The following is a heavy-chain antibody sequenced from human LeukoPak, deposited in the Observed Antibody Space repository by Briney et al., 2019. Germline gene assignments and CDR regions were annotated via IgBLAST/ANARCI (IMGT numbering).Heavy chain of an antibody. D-gene: IGHD3-3*01. J-gene: IGHJ4*02. CDR1: GFTFSSYA. CDR3: AKRIKIFGVIIPTDVFDY. V-gene: IGHV3-23*01. Sequence: PGGSLRLSCAASGFTFSSYAMSWVRQAPGKGLEWVSTITGSGASTYYADSVQGRFTISRDNSKNTLSLHMNSLRVEDTAVYYCAKRIKIFGVIIPTDVFDYWGQGTLVTVSS. CDR2: ITGSGAST.